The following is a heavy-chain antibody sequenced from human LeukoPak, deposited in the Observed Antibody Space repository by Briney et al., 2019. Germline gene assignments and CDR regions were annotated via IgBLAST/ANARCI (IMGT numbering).Heavy chain of an antibody. D-gene: IGHD4/OR15-4a*01. J-gene: IGHJ3*02. V-gene: IGHV1-18*01. CDR2: ISAYNGKK. CDR1: GYTFTTYG. CDR3: ATAGSGGAHVNAFDI. Sequence: ASVKVSCKASGYTFTTYGITWVRQAPGQGLEWMGWISAYNGKKNYAQKFQGRVAMTTDTSTSTAYMELRSLRSDGTAVYYCATAGSGGAHVNAFDIWGQGTVVTVSS.